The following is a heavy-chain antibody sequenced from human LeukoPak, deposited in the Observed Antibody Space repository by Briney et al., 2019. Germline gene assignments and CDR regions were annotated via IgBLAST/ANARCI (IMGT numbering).Heavy chain of an antibody. Sequence: SETLSLTCAVYGGSFSGYYWSWIRQPPGKGLEWIGEINHSGSTNYNPSLKSRVTISVDTSKNQFSLKLSSVTAADTAVYYCARVRTGYGSGSYYYYMDVWGKGTTVTISS. J-gene: IGHJ6*03. D-gene: IGHD3-10*01. CDR2: INHSGST. CDR1: GGSFSGYY. V-gene: IGHV4-34*01. CDR3: ARVRTGYGSGSYYYYMDV.